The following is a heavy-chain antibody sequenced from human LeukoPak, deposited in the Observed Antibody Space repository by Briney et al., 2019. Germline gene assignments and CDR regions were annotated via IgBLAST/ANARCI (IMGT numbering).Heavy chain of an antibody. Sequence: GGSLRFSCAASGFTVSSDYMSWVRQAPGKGLEWVSVIYSGGSTYYADSVKGRFTISRDNSKNTLYLQMNSLRAEDTAVYYCASRKRSFYYGMDVWGQGTTVTVSS. CDR3: ASRKRSFYYGMDV. V-gene: IGHV3-53*01. CDR2: IYSGGST. CDR1: GFTVSSDY. J-gene: IGHJ6*02.